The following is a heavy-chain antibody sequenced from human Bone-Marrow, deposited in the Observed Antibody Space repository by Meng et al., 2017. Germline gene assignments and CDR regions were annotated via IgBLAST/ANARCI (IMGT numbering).Heavy chain of an antibody. V-gene: IGHV1-2*06. CDR3: VRDEDISAAGKLFGDY. J-gene: IGHJ4*02. CDR1: GYTFPAYW. CDR2: IDPGTGGT. Sequence: QWQQVQSGAEVKNPGDSVKVSCKPSGYTFPAYWLHWVRQAPGQGLEWMGRIDPGTGGTQYAQNFQGRVTITRDTSISTTYMELSRLRSDDTAVYYCVRDEDISAAGKLFGDYWGQGTLVTVSS. D-gene: IGHD6-13*01.